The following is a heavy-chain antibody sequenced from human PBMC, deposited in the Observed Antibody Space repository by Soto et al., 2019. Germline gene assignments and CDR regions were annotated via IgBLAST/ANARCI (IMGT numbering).Heavy chain of an antibody. CDR1: GYTFTSYA. CDR3: ASGGGNYDFWSGYITYYYGMDV. V-gene: IGHV1-3*01. D-gene: IGHD3-3*01. J-gene: IGHJ6*02. Sequence: ASVKVSCKASGYTFTSYAMHWVRQAPGQRLEWMGWINAGNGNTKYSQKFQGRVTITRDTSASTAYMELSSLRSEDTAVYYCASGGGNYDFWSGYITYYYGMDVWGPGTTVTVSS. CDR2: INAGNGNT.